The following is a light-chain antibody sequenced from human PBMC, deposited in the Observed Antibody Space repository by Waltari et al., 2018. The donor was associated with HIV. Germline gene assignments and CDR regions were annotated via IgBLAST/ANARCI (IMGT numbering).Light chain of an antibody. CDR1: SGDVGSYNL. J-gene: IGLJ2*01. V-gene: IGLV2-14*02. CDR3: SSFTSSITIV. CDR2: EGH. Sequence: QSALTQPASVSGSPGQSITISCTGTSGDVGSYNLVSWYQQSPGKAPKLLLYEGHVRPSGVSVRFSGSKSGNTASLTISGLQAEDEADYYCSSFTSSITIVFGGGTKLTVL.